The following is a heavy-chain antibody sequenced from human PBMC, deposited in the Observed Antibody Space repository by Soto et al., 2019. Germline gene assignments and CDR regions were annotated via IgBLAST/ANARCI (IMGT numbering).Heavy chain of an antibody. CDR1: GFTFSSYA. Sequence: EVQLLESGGGLVQPGGSLRLSCAASGFTFSSYAMSWVRKAPGKGLEWVSAISGSGGSTYYAGSVKGRFTISRDNSKNTLYLQMNSLRAEDTAVYYCAKEGTYCTNGVCYPGAYYFDYWGQGTLVTVSS. J-gene: IGHJ4*02. CDR3: AKEGTYCTNGVCYPGAYYFDY. D-gene: IGHD2-8*01. CDR2: ISGSGGST. V-gene: IGHV3-23*01.